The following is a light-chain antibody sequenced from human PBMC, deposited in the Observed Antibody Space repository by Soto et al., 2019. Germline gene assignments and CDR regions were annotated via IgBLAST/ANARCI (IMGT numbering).Light chain of an antibody. J-gene: IGKJ5*01. CDR1: QDIGSH. CDR3: QQFRSFPIT. V-gene: IGKV1D-16*01. Sequence: QMTQSLSSLSASVGDRVTITRRASQDIGSHLAWYQQKPEKAPKSLIYFASTLQSGVPSRFSASGSGTDFTLTISSLQPEDFATYYCQQFRSFPITFCQGTRLEIK. CDR2: FAS.